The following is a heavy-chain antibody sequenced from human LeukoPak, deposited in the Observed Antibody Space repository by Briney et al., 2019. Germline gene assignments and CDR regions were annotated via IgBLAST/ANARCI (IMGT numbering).Heavy chain of an antibody. CDR1: GGSISSYY. CDR2: IYYSGST. Sequence: PSETLSLTCTVSGGSISSYYWSWIRQAPGKGLEWIGYIYYSGSTNYNPSLKSRVIISVETSKNQFSLKLRSVTAADTAVYYCARVTGYMIEDYFDYWGQGTLVTVSS. V-gene: IGHV4-59*01. J-gene: IGHJ4*02. CDR3: ARVTGYMIEDYFDY. D-gene: IGHD3-22*01.